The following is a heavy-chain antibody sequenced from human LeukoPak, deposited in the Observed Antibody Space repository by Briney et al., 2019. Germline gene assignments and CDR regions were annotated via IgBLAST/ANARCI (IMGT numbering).Heavy chain of an antibody. Sequence: SVKVSCKASGGTLSSYAISWARQAPGQGLEWMGGIIPIFGTANYAQKFQGRVTITADKSTSTAYMELSSLRSEDTAVYYCAREVKLDCSGGSCYFAGWFDPWGQGTLVTVSS. CDR2: IIPIFGTA. CDR3: AREVKLDCSGGSCYFAGWFDP. CDR1: GGTLSSYA. V-gene: IGHV1-69*06. J-gene: IGHJ5*02. D-gene: IGHD2-15*01.